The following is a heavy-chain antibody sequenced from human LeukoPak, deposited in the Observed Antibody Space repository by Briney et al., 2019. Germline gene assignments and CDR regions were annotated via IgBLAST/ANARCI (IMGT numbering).Heavy chain of an antibody. J-gene: IGHJ2*01. Sequence: GGSLTLSCAASGFTVSTNYMNWVRQAPGKGLEWVSILYSGSTTYYTDSVKGRFTISRDNSRNILYLHMTNLRAEDTAVYYCARVGDHYHWYLDLWGRGSLLTVSS. D-gene: IGHD3-10*01. V-gene: IGHV3-53*01. CDR1: GFTVSTNY. CDR2: LYSGSTT. CDR3: ARVGDHYHWYLDL.